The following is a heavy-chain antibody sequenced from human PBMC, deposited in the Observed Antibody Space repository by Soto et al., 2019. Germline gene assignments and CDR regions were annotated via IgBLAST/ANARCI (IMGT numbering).Heavy chain of an antibody. Sequence: SLRLSCAASGFTFSSYGMHWVRQAPGKGLEWVAVIWYDGSNKYYADSVKGRFTISRDNSKNTLYLQMNSLRAEDTAVYYCARDPLTYYYGSGSVLDYWGQGTLVTVS. CDR2: IWYDGSNK. J-gene: IGHJ4*02. CDR3: ARDPLTYYYGSGSVLDY. D-gene: IGHD3-10*01. V-gene: IGHV3-33*01. CDR1: GFTFSSYG.